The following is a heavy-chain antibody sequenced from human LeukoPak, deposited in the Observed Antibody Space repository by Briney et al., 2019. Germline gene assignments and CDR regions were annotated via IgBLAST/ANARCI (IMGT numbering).Heavy chain of an antibody. J-gene: IGHJ4*02. CDR3: AKGWLGKFGY. V-gene: IGHV3-30*18. CDR1: GFTFSSYG. D-gene: IGHD5-24*01. CDR2: ISYDGSNK. Sequence: PGRSLRLSCAASGFTFSSYGTHWVRQAPGKGLEWVAVISYDGSNKYYADSVKGRFTISRDNSKNTLYLQMNSLRAEDTAVYYCAKGWLGKFGYWGQGTLVTVSS.